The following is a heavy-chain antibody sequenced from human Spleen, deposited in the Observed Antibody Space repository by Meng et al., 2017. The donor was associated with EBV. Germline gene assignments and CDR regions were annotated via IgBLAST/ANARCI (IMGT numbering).Heavy chain of an antibody. CDR2: MSYSEKT. CDR1: GGSISSGDYD. V-gene: IGHV4-39*07. CDR3: AKVGLWGSYLETYYFHD. D-gene: IGHD3-16*02. J-gene: IGHJ4*02. Sequence: LQVAGLRLGNPSETLALTCAGSGGSISSGDYDWGSTRQPPGHGPDGRGTMSYSEKTYDNPSLKNRITRSMDTSNNRFSLNLASVTAAISAMYYCAKVGLWGSYLETYYFHDWGQGTLVTVSS.